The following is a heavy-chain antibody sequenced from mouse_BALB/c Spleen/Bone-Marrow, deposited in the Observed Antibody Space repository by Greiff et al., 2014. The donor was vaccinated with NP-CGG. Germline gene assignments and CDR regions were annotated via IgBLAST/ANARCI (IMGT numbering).Heavy chain of an antibody. Sequence: VQLKESGAELVKPGASVKMSCKASGYTFTSYVMHWVKQKPGQGLEWIGYINPYNDGTKYNEKFKGKATLTSDKSSSAAYMELSSLTSEDSAVYYCARSLYSYDWYFDVWGAGTTVTVSS. D-gene: IGHD2-12*01. CDR3: ARSLYSYDWYFDV. CDR1: GYTFTSYV. V-gene: IGHV1-14*01. J-gene: IGHJ1*01. CDR2: INPYNDGT.